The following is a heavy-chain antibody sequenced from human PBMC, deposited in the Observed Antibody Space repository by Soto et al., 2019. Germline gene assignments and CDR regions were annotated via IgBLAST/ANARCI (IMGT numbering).Heavy chain of an antibody. CDR3: ARDERGTCTGTNCYYFDY. J-gene: IGHJ4*02. D-gene: IGHD2-2*01. CDR2: TSANNDNT. Sequence: ASVKVSCKASGYTFTRYGISWVRQAPGQGLEWMAWTSANNDNTNYAEKLQGRVTLTTDTSTGTAYMELRSLRSDDTAVYYCARDERGTCTGTNCYYFDYCGQGTLVTV. V-gene: IGHV1-18*04. CDR1: GYTFTRYG.